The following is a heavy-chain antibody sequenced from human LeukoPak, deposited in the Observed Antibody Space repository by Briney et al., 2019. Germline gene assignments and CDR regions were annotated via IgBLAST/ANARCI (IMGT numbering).Heavy chain of an antibody. CDR3: ARSRGMTTVTNLDY. Sequence: PGESLKLSCRGSGYSFNSYWIGWVRQMPGKGLEWMGIIYPGDSDTRYSPSFQGQVTISADKSISTAYLQWSSLKASDTAMYYCARSRGMTTVTNLDYWGQGTLVTVSS. CDR1: GYSFNSYW. D-gene: IGHD4-17*01. V-gene: IGHV5-51*01. CDR2: IYPGDSDT. J-gene: IGHJ4*02.